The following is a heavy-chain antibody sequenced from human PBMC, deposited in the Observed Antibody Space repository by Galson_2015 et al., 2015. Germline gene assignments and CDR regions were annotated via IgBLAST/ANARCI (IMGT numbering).Heavy chain of an antibody. Sequence: SLRLSCAASGFTFSNYAMSWVRQAPGKGLEWVSAISGSGGSTYYADSVKGRLTISRDNSKDTLYLQISGLRAEDTAVYYCAKGRYTTGWYGGAFDYWGQGTLVTVSS. V-gene: IGHV3-23*01. J-gene: IGHJ4*02. CDR1: GFTFSNYA. D-gene: IGHD6-19*01. CDR3: AKGRYTTGWYGGAFDY. CDR2: ISGSGGST.